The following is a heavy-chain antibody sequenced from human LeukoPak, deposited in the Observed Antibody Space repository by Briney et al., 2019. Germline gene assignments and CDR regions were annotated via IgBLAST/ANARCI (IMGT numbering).Heavy chain of an antibody. CDR2: ISSSGSTI. J-gene: IGHJ4*02. CDR1: GLTFSDYY. Sequence: GGSLRLSCAASGLTFSDYYMSWIRQAPGKGLEWVSYISSSGSTIYYADSVKGRFTISRDNAKNSLYLQMDSLRAEDTAVYYCARDNDRITMVRGVTFDYWGQGTLVTVSS. CDR3: ARDNDRITMVRGVTFDY. D-gene: IGHD3-10*01. V-gene: IGHV3-11*01.